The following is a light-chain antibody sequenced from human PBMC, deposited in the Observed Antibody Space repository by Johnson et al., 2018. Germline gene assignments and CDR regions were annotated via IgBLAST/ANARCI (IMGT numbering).Light chain of an antibody. V-gene: IGLV1-51*02. J-gene: IGLJ1*01. Sequence: QSVLTQPPSVSAAPGQKVTIYCSGSSSNIGNNYVSWYQQLPGTAPKLLIYENNKRPSGIPDRFSGSKSGTSATLGITGLQTGDEADYYCGTWDSSLSAGNVLRTGTKVPVL. CDR2: ENN. CDR1: SSNIGNNY. CDR3: GTWDSSLSAGNV.